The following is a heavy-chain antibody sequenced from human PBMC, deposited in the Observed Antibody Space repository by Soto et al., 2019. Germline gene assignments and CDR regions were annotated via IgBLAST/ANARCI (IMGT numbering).Heavy chain of an antibody. CDR2: IDHSGST. V-gene: IGHV4-30-4*01. CDR3: ARERPDGARLDP. Sequence: QVQLQESGPGLVKPSQTLSLTCTVSGGSISSGDYYWGWIRQPPGKGLEWIGYIDHSGSTYYNPSLKSRVTISVNTSKNQFSLKLSSVTAADTAVYYCARERPDGARLDPGGQGTLVTVSS. CDR1: GGSISSGDYY. J-gene: IGHJ5*02. D-gene: IGHD6-6*01.